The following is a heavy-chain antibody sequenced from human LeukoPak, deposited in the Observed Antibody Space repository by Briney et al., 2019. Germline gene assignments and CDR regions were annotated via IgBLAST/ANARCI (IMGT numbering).Heavy chain of an antibody. D-gene: IGHD1-1*01. CDR3: AREGGPTTGDAFDI. CDR2: IDPNSGGT. V-gene: IGHV1-2*02. CDR1: GYTFTDYY. J-gene: IGHJ3*02. Sequence: GASVKVSCRASGYTFTDYYMHWVRQAPGQGLEWMGWIDPNSGGTNYAQKFQGRVTMTRDSSISTAYMELSRLRSDDTAVYYCAREGGPTTGDAFDIWGQGTMVTVSS.